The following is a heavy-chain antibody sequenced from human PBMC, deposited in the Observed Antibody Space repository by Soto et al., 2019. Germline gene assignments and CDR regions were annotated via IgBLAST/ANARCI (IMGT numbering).Heavy chain of an antibody. CDR3: ARSGGDYRPFDS. V-gene: IGHV3-48*03. J-gene: IGHJ4*02. Sequence: PVGSLRLSCAASGFSFSNSEMNWIRQAPGKGLEWVSHMTGSGSAIYYADSVKGRFTISRDNAKNSLYLHLNSLRAEDTALYYCARSGGDYRPFDSWGQGTPVTVSS. D-gene: IGHD2-21*01. CDR2: MTGSGSAI. CDR1: GFSFSNSE.